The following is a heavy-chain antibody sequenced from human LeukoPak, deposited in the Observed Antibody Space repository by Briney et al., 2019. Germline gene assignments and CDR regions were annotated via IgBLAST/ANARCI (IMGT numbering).Heavy chain of an antibody. CDR2: INHSGST. CDR3: ARRRGYSYGPFDY. Sequence: PSETLSLTCAGYGGSFSGYYWSWIRQPPGKGLEWFGEINHSGSTNYNPSLKSRVTISVDTSKNQFSLKLSSVTAADTAVYYCARRRGYSYGPFDYWGQGTLVTVSS. CDR1: GGSFSGYY. J-gene: IGHJ4*02. V-gene: IGHV4-34*01. D-gene: IGHD5-18*01.